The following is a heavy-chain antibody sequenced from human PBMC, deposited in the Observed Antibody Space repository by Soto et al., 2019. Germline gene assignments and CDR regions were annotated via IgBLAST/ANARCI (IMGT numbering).Heavy chain of an antibody. J-gene: IGHJ6*02. D-gene: IGHD2-2*01. CDR3: AKWDSGYQRTQLRTHYYYGMAV. V-gene: IGHV3-23*01. Sequence: GGSLRLSCTASGFTFSIYVMSWVRQAPGRGLEWVSTISGSGGSTYYADSVKGRFTLSRDNSKNTLYLQMNSLRAGDTAVYYCAKWDSGYQRTQLRTHYYYGMAVWGQGTTVTVSS. CDR2: ISGSGGST. CDR1: GFTFSIYV.